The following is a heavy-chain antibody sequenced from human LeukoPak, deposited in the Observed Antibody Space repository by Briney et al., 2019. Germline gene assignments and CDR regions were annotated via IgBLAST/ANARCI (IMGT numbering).Heavy chain of an antibody. J-gene: IGHJ5*02. CDR3: ARVVGYSYARVRWFDP. D-gene: IGHD5-18*01. V-gene: IGHV4-39*07. CDR2: IYYSGST. Sequence: KASETLSLTCTVSGGSISSSSYYWGWIRQPPWKGLEWIGSIYYSGSTHYNPSLKRRVTISVDTSKNQFSLKLSSVTAADTAVYYCARVVGYSYARVRWFDPWGQGTLVTVSS. CDR1: GGSISSSSYY.